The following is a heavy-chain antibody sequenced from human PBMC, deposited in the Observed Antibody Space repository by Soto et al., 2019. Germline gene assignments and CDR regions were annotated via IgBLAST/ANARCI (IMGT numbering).Heavy chain of an antibody. CDR3: ARDGYGSGSYYIDY. J-gene: IGHJ4*02. Sequence: QVQLVESGGGVVQPGRSLRLSCAASVVTFSSYGMHWVRQAPGKGLEGLAVIWYDGSNKYYADSVKGRFTISRDNSKNTLYLQMNSLRAEDTAVYYCARDGYGSGSYYIDYWGQGTLVTVSS. D-gene: IGHD3-10*01. CDR1: VVTFSSYG. CDR2: IWYDGSNK. V-gene: IGHV3-33*01.